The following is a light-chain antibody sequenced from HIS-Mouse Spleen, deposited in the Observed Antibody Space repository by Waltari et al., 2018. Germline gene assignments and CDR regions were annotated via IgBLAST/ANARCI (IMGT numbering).Light chain of an antibody. CDR2: GAS. CDR1: QSVSSSY. J-gene: IGKJ2*01. CDR3: QQYGSSPPYT. V-gene: IGKV3-20*01. Sequence: EIVFTQSPGTLSLSPGARDTLSCRASQSVSSSYLAWYQQKPGQAPRLLIYGASSRATGIPDRFSGSGSGTDFTLTISRLEPEDFAVYYCQQYGSSPPYTFGQGTKLEIK.